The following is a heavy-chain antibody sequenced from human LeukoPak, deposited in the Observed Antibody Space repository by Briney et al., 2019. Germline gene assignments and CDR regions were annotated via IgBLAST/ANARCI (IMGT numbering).Heavy chain of an antibody. CDR3: ARYPDSSGYYFRGWSFDY. CDR2: IYYSGST. Sequence: SETLSLTCTVSGGSISSSNYYWGWIRQPPGKGLEWIGSIYYSGSTYYNPSLKSRVTISVDTSKNQFSLKLSSVTAADTAVYYCARYPDSSGYYFRGWSFDYWGQGTLVTVSS. CDR1: GGSISSSNYY. V-gene: IGHV4-39*07. J-gene: IGHJ4*02. D-gene: IGHD3-22*01.